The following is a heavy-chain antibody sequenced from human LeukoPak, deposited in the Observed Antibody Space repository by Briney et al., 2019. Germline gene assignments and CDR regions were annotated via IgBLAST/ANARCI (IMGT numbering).Heavy chain of an antibody. V-gene: IGHV4-59*01. D-gene: IGHD6-6*01. Sequence: SETLSLTCTVTGGSISSYYWSWIRQPPGKGLEWIGYIYYSGSTNYNPSLKSRVTISVDTSKNQFSLKLSSVTAADTAVYYCASGIAARPGYFDYWGQGTLVTVSS. CDR2: IYYSGST. J-gene: IGHJ4*02. CDR3: ASGIAARPGYFDY. CDR1: GGSISSYY.